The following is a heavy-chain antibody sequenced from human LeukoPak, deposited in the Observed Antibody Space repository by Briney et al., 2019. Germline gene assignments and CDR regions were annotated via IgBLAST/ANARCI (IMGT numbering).Heavy chain of an antibody. CDR2: MNPNSGNT. CDR3: ARLIAAAGTVNWFDP. D-gene: IGHD6-13*01. CDR1: GYTFTIYD. Sequence: ASVKVSCKASGYTFTIYDINWVRQATGQGLELMGWMNPNSGNTGYAQKFQGRVTITRNTSISTAYMELSSLRSEDTAVYYCARLIAAAGTVNWFDPWGQGTLVTVSS. V-gene: IGHV1-8*03. J-gene: IGHJ5*02.